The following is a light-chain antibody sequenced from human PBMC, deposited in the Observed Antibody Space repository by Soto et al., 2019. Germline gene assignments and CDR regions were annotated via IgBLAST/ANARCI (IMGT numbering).Light chain of an antibody. V-gene: IGLV2-14*02. CDR3: SSYTNINTRACV. Sequence: QSVLTQPASVSGSPGQSITISCTGTSSDIGTYDLVSWYQHHPGKAPKLMIYEVTDRPSGVSNRFSGSKSGNTASLTISGLQAEDEAEYYCSSYTNINTRACVFGTGTKLTVL. CDR2: EVT. CDR1: SSDIGTYDL. J-gene: IGLJ1*01.